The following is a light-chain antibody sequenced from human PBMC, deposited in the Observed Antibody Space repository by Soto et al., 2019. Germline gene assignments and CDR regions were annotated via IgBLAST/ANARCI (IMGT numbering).Light chain of an antibody. Sequence: DVKMSLSPSTLSANEGDRVTITCRASQSISSWLAWYQHKPGKAPKLLIYDASNLDSGVPSRFSGSGSGTEFSLTISNLQPDDCATYYCQQYENYWTFGQ. V-gene: IGKV1-5*01. CDR3: QQYENYWT. CDR1: QSISSW. CDR2: DAS. J-gene: IGKJ1*01.